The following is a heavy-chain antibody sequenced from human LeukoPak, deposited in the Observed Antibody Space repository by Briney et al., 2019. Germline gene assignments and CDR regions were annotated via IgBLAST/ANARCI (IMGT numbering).Heavy chain of an antibody. CDR3: ARGNIVATIFSFYYLDY. CDR2: IWYDGSNK. V-gene: IGHV3-33*01. Sequence: GRSLRLSCAASGFTFSSYGMHWVRQAPGKGLEWVAVIWYDGSNKYYADSVKGRFTISRDNSKNTLYLQMNSLRAEDTAVCYCARGNIVATIFSFYYLDYWGQGTLVTVSS. J-gene: IGHJ4*02. CDR1: GFTFSSYG. D-gene: IGHD5-12*01.